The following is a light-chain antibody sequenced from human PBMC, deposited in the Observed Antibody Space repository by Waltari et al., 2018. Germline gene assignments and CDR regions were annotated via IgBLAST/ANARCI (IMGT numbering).Light chain of an antibody. CDR3: MQGIHLPRFS. Sequence: DIVMTQTPLSLSVTPGQPTSISCRSNRSLLHSDGRMYLYWYLPKSGQSPQLRMYEGSGRFVGVPGRFSGSGSETDFTLKISRVEAEDVGVYYCMQGIHLPRFSFGPGTKVEIK. CDR2: EGS. CDR1: RSLLHSDGRMY. V-gene: IGKV2-29*03. J-gene: IGKJ3*01.